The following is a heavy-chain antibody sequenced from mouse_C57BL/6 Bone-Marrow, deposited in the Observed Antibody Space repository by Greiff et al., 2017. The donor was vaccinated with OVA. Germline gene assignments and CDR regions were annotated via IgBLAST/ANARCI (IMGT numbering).Heavy chain of an antibody. CDR1: GYTFTSYW. V-gene: IGHV1-55*01. J-gene: IGHJ2*01. CDR2: IYPGSGST. Sequence: QVQLQQPGAELVKPGASVKMSCKASGYTFTSYWITWVKQRPGQVLEWIGDIYPGSGSTNYNEKFKSKATLTVDTSSSTAYMQLSSLTSEDSAVYYCSRNYYGSSFYYFDYWGQGTTLTVSS. CDR3: SRNYYGSSFYYFDY. D-gene: IGHD1-1*01.